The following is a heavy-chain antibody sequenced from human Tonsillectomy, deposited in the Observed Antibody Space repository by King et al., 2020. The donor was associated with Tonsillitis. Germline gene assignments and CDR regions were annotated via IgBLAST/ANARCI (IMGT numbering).Heavy chain of an antibody. CDR3: AKAHQYQPSLYYYGMDV. CDR2: INWNSDTI. CDR1: GFTFDDYA. D-gene: IGHD2-2*01. V-gene: IGHV3-9*01. J-gene: IGHJ6*02. Sequence: VQLVESGGGLVQPGRSLRLSCAASGFTFDDYAMHWVRQAPGKGLEWVSGINWNSDTIGYADSVKGRFTISRDNAKNSLYLQMNSLRPEDTALYYCAKAHQYQPSLYYYGMDVWGQGTTVTVSS.